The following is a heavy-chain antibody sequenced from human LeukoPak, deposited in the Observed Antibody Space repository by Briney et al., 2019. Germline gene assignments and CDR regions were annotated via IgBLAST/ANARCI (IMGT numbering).Heavy chain of an antibody. J-gene: IGHJ4*02. CDR3: ARDADYDRGFDY. CDR2: ICTSGST. V-gene: IGHV4-4*07. D-gene: IGHD3-22*01. CDR1: GGSISSYY. Sequence: SETLSLTCTVSGGSISSYYWSWIRQPAGKGLEWIGRICTSGSTNFNPSLKSRVSMSVDTSKNQFSLNLSSVTAADTAVYYCARDADYDRGFDYWGQGTLVTVFS.